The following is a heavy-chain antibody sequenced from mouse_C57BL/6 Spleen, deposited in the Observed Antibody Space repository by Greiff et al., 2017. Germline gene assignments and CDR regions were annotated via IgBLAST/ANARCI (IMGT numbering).Heavy chain of an antibody. CDR3: ARGPYYGSSSFAY. CDR2: ISSGSSTI. J-gene: IGHJ3*01. Sequence: EVKLVESGGGLVKPGGSLKLSCAASGFTFSDYGMHWVRQAPEKGLEWVAYISSGSSTIYYADTVKGRFTISRDNAKNTLFLQMTSLRSEDTAMYYCARGPYYGSSSFAYWGQGTLVTGSA. D-gene: IGHD1-1*01. CDR1: GFTFSDYG. V-gene: IGHV5-17*01.